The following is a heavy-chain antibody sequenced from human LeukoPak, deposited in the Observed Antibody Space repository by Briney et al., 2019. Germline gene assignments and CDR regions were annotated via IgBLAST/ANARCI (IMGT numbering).Heavy chain of an antibody. J-gene: IGHJ3*02. CDR1: GGTFSSYA. V-gene: IGHV1-2*02. D-gene: IGHD3-10*01. CDR2: INPNSGGT. Sequence: GASVKVSCKASGGTFSSYAISWVRQAPGQGLEWMGWINPNSGGTNYAQKFQGRVTMTRDTSISTAYMELSRLRSDDTAVYYCARLSPRGTINAFDIWGQGTMVTVSS. CDR3: ARLSPRGTINAFDI.